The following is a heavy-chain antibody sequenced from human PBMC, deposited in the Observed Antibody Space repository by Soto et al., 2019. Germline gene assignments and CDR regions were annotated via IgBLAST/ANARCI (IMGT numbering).Heavy chain of an antibody. CDR2: FYPGDSDT. D-gene: IGHD4-17*01. CDR3: ARQGNGAEGFDY. CDR1: GYYFPSYW. V-gene: IGHV5-51*01. Sequence: GESLKISCKGSGYYFPSYWIGWVRQMPGKGLEWMGIFYPGDSDTRYSPSFQGQVTISADRSISTAYLQWSSLKPSDTAMYYCARQGNGAEGFDYWGQGTLATVSS. J-gene: IGHJ4*02.